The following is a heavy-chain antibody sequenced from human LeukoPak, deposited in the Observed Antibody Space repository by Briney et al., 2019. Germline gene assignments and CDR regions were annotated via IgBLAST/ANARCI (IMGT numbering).Heavy chain of an antibody. CDR1: GGSISSGGYY. Sequence: SETLSLTCTVSGGSISSGGYYWSWIRQHPGKGLEWIGYIYYSGSTYYNPSLKSRVTISVDTSKNQFSLKLSSVTAADTAVYYCARVVDGYCSSTSCYTYWFDPWGQGTLVTVSS. CDR3: ARVVDGYCSSTSCYTYWFDP. CDR2: IYYSGST. V-gene: IGHV4-61*08. D-gene: IGHD2-2*02. J-gene: IGHJ5*02.